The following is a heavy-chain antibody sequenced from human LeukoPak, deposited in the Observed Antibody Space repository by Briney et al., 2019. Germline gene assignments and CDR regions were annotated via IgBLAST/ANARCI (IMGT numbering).Heavy chain of an antibody. J-gene: IGHJ3*02. CDR2: ISSSGSTI. CDR3: ARARSLTYYDILTGYPGDFDI. D-gene: IGHD3-9*01. V-gene: IGHV3-11*04. Sequence: GGSLRLSCAASGFTFSDYYMSWIRQAPGKGLEWVSYISSSGSTIYYADSVKGRFTISRDNAKNSLYLQMSSLRAEDTAVYYCARARSLTYYDILTGYPGDFDIWGQGTMVTVSS. CDR1: GFTFSDYY.